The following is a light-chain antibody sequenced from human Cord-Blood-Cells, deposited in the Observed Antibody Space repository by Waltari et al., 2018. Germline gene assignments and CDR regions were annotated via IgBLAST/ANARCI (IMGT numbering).Light chain of an antibody. Sequence: QSALTQPASRSGSPGQSITISCTGTSSDVGSYNLVSWYQQPPGKAPKLMIYEGSKRPSGVSNRFSGSKSGNTASLTISGLQAEDEADYYCCSYAGSSTWVFGGGTKLTVL. V-gene: IGLV2-23*01. CDR2: EGS. CDR1: SSDVGSYNL. J-gene: IGLJ3*02. CDR3: CSYAGSSTWV.